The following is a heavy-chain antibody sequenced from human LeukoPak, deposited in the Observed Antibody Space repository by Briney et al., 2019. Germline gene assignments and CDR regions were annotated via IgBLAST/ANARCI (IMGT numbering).Heavy chain of an antibody. D-gene: IGHD1-26*01. Sequence: PSQTLSLTCTVSGDSISSGKFYWSWIRQPAGKGLEWIGRIYTSGSTDYNPSLKSRVTISVDTSDNHFFLKLNSVTAADTAVYYCARESGSGDHDYWGQGTLVTVSS. J-gene: IGHJ4*02. CDR2: IYTSGST. CDR1: GDSISSGKFY. CDR3: ARESGSGDHDY. V-gene: IGHV4-61*02.